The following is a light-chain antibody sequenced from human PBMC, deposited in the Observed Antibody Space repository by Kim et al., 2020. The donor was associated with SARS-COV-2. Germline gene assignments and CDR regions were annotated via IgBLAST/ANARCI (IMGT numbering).Light chain of an antibody. V-gene: IGKV3-15*01. J-gene: IGKJ4*01. CDR1: QSVKSN. CDR3: QQYNNWPPLS. CDR2: GSS. Sequence: PGDSATLSCRASQSVKSNLAWYHNNTGEPPRRLIFGSSTRVTGSPARFSGSGSGTEFTLTISSLQSEDVAVYYCQQYNNWPPLSFGGGTKVDIK.